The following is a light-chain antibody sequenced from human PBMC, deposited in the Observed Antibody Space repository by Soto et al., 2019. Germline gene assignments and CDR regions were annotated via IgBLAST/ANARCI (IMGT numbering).Light chain of an antibody. Sequence: QSVLTQPPAVSGAPGQRVAISCTGSSSNNGAGYDVHWYQLLPETSPKLLIYGNNNRPSGVPDRFSGSKSGTSASLAINGLQAEDEADYYCQSYDSSLSGSVFGGGTKLTVL. CDR1: SSNNGAGYD. J-gene: IGLJ3*02. CDR2: GNN. CDR3: QSYDSSLSGSV. V-gene: IGLV1-40*01.